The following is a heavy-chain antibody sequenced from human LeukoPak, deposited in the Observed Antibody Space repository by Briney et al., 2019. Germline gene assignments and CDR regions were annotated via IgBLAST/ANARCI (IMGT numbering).Heavy chain of an antibody. V-gene: IGHV4-30-2*01. J-gene: IGHJ4*02. D-gene: IGHD6-25*01. CDR1: GGSISTGTYY. CDR3: ARDSISLASGSPVYYFDY. Sequence: SQTLSLTCTVSGGSISTGTYYWSWVRQPPGKGLEWLGYIYHTGNTYYNPSLKSRVTISVDTSKSQFSLKLTSVTAADTAVYYCARDSISLASGSPVYYFDYWGQGTLVAVSS. CDR2: IYHTGNT.